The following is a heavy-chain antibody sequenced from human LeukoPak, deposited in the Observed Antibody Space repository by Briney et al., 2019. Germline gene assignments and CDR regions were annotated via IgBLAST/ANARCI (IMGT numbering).Heavy chain of an antibody. CDR3: ARLPCGYSGYQPPEDY. Sequence: GASVKVSCKASGGTFSIYAIRWMRQAPGQGLEWMGGIIPIFGTANYAQKFQGRVTITADESTSTAYIELSSLRSEDTAVYYCARLPCGYSGYQPPEDYWGQGTLVTVSS. CDR2: IIPIFGTA. J-gene: IGHJ4*02. CDR1: GGTFSIYA. D-gene: IGHD5-12*01. V-gene: IGHV1-69*13.